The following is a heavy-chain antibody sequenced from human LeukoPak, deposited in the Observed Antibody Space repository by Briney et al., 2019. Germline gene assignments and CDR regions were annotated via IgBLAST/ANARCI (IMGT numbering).Heavy chain of an antibody. D-gene: IGHD1-1*01. CDR1: GYSFTNYT. CDR2: IIPIFGTA. CDR3: ARDRGVTGTTPFQYYYYYMDV. Sequence: GASVKVSCKTSGYSFTNYTMNWVRQAPGQGLEWMGGIIPIFGTANYAQKFQGRVTITADKSTSTAYMELSSLRSEDTAVYYCARDRGVTGTTPFQYYYYYMDVWGKGTTVTVSS. V-gene: IGHV1-69*06. J-gene: IGHJ6*03.